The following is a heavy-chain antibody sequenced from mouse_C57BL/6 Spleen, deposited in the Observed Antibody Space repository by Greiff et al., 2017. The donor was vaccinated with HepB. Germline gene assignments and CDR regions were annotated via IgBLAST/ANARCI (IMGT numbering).Heavy chain of an antibody. CDR3: ARGGLRREAWFAY. J-gene: IGHJ3*01. CDR1: GYTFTDYN. D-gene: IGHD2-4*01. V-gene: IGHV1-22*01. Sequence: EVQLQQSGPELVKPGASVKMSCKASGYTFTDYNMHWVKQSHGKSLEWIGYINPNNGGTSYNQKFKGKATLTVNKSSSTAYMELRSLTSDDSAVYYCARGGLRREAWFAYWGQGTLVTVSA. CDR2: INPNNGGT.